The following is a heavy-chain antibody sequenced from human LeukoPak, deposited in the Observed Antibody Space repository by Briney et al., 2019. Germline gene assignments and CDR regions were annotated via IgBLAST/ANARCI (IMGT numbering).Heavy chain of an antibody. D-gene: IGHD3-16*01. V-gene: IGHV3-74*01. J-gene: IGHJ4*02. CDR1: GFTFSSYW. CDR3: ARVVEGEYYFDY. Sequence: GGSLRLSCAASGFTFSSYWMHWVRQAPGKGLVGVSRINSDGSSTSYADSGKGRFTISRDNAKNTLYLQMNSLRAEDTAVYYCARVVEGEYYFDYWGQGTLVTVSS. CDR2: INSDGSST.